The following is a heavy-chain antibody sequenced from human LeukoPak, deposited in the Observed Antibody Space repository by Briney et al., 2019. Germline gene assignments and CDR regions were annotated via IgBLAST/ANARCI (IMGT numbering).Heavy chain of an antibody. V-gene: IGHV1-18*01. J-gene: IGHJ3*02. Sequence: ASVKVSCKASGYTFTSYGISWVRQAPGQGLEWMGWISAYNGDTNYAQKLQGRVTMTTDTSTSTAYMELRSLRSDDTAVYYCARGGPAPHRITLIVVASSTDAFDIWGQGSMVTVSS. D-gene: IGHD3-22*01. CDR3: ARGGPAPHRITLIVVASSTDAFDI. CDR1: GYTFTSYG. CDR2: ISAYNGDT.